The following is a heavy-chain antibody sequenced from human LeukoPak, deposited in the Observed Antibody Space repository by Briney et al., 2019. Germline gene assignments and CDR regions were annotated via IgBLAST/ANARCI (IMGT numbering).Heavy chain of an antibody. Sequence: GGSLRLSCAASGFSFSNYGMHWVRQAPGKGLEWVAVILYDGSKKYYADFVKGRFTISRDKSNNTLFLQMNSLRLEDTAVYYCAKESSGGDFDYRGQGTLVTVSS. D-gene: IGHD5-12*01. CDR2: ILYDGSKK. J-gene: IGHJ4*02. CDR3: AKESSGGDFDY. CDR1: GFSFSNYG. V-gene: IGHV3-30*18.